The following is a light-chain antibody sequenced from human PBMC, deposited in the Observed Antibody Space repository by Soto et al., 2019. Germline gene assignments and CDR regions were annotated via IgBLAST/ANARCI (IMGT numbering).Light chain of an antibody. CDR1: QTIGTY. J-gene: IGKJ3*01. CDR2: AAS. V-gene: IGKV1-39*01. CDR3: QQSYSIPRT. Sequence: DIQMTQSPSSLSASVGDRITITCRASQTIGTYLSWYNQRPGKAPKLLIYAASTLQRGVPSRFSGSGSGTDFTLTISSLQPKDFATYYCQQSYSIPRTFGPGTKVDIK.